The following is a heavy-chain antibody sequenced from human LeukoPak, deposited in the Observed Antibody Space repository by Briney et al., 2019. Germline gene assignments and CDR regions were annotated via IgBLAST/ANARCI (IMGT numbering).Heavy chain of an antibody. D-gene: IGHD2-2*01. Sequence: GGSLRLSCAASGFTFSSYGMHWVRQAPGKGLEWVAVIWYDGSNKYYADSVKGRFTISRDNSKNTLYLQMNSLRAEDTAVYYCAKGGCSSTTCYLANPWGQGTLVTVSS. CDR1: GFTFSSYG. V-gene: IGHV3-33*06. CDR2: IWYDGSNK. J-gene: IGHJ5*02. CDR3: AKGGCSSTTCYLANP.